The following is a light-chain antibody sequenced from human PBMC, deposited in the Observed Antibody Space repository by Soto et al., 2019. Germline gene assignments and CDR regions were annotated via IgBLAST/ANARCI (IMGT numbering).Light chain of an antibody. CDR2: ATS. CDR3: QKYNSAPWA. V-gene: IGKV1-27*01. Sequence: DIQMTQSPSSLSASVGDRITITCRASQTIGDYLAWYQQTPGKAPKLLIYATSTLQSGVSSRFSGSGSGTDFTLNISSLQPEDVASYYCQKYNSAPWAFGQGTKVEIK. CDR1: QTIGDY. J-gene: IGKJ1*01.